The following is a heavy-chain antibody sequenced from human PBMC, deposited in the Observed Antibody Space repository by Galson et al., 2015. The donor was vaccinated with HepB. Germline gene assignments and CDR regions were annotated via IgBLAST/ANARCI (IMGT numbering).Heavy chain of an antibody. CDR3: TRDQLNGELGYYYYGMDV. J-gene: IGHJ6*02. CDR2: IRSNAYGGTT. CDR1: GFTFGDYA. V-gene: IGHV3-49*03. D-gene: IGHD2-8*01. Sequence: SLRLSCAASGFTFGDYAMSWFRQAPGKGLEWVGFIRSNAYGGTTEYAASVKGRFTISRDDSKSIAYLQMNSLKTEDTAVYYCTRDQLNGELGYYYYGMDVWGQGTTVTVSS.